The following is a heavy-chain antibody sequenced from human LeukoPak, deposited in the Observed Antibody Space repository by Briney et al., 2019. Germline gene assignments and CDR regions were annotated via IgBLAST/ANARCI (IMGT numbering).Heavy chain of an antibody. CDR3: ARLPATVGYSSSWYGDLDY. CDR1: GYSFTSYW. Sequence: GESLKISCKGSGYSFTSYWIGWVRQMPGKGLEWMGIIYPGDSDTRYSPSSQGQVTISADKSISTAYLQWSSLKASDTAMYCCARLPATVGYSSSWYGDLDYWGQGTLVTVSS. D-gene: IGHD6-13*01. J-gene: IGHJ4*02. V-gene: IGHV5-51*01. CDR2: IYPGDSDT.